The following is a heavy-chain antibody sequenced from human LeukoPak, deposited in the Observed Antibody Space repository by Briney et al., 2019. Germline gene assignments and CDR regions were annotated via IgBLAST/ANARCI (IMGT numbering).Heavy chain of an antibody. Sequence: GGSLRLSCAASGFTFSNYWMSWVRQAPGKGLEWVANIKQDGSEKYYVDSVEGRFTISRDNARNSLYLQMNSLRAEDTAVYYCARDWTMYYYGSGSYYLYWGQGTLVTVSS. CDR1: GFTFSNYW. D-gene: IGHD3-10*01. CDR2: IKQDGSEK. V-gene: IGHV3-7*01. J-gene: IGHJ4*02. CDR3: ARDWTMYYYGSGSYYLY.